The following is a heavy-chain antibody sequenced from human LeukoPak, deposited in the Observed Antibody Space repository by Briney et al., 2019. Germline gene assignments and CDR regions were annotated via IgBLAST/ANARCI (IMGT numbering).Heavy chain of an antibody. V-gene: IGHV4-34*01. J-gene: IGHJ4*02. D-gene: IGHD3-16*01. CDR1: GGSFSGYY. CDR2: INHSGST. Sequence: SETLSLTCAVYGGSFSGYYWSWIRQPPGKGLEWIGEINHSGSTNYNPSLKSRVTISVDTSKSQFSLKLSSVTAADTAVYYCARHDRGDYFDYWGQGTLVTVSS. CDR3: ARHDRGDYFDY.